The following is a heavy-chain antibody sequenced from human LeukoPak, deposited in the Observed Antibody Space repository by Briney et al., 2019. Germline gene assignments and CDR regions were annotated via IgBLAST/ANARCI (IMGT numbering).Heavy chain of an antibody. Sequence: GGSLRLSCAASGFTFIDYDMHWVRQAIGKGLEWVSAIGIRGDTHYSGSVKGRFTISRENAECSLYLKMKRLRAEDTAVYYCARGGIRVSGIDEFDYWGQGTLVTVSS. J-gene: IGHJ4*02. D-gene: IGHD6-19*01. CDR3: ARGGIRVSGIDEFDY. CDR1: GFTFIDYD. V-gene: IGHV3-13*01. CDR2: IGIRGDT.